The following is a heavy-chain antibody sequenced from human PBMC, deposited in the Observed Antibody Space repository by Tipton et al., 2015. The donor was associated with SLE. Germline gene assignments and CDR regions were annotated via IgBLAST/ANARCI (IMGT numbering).Heavy chain of an antibody. Sequence: RSPRLSCAASGFTFSSYAMHWVRQAPGKGLEWVAVISYDGSNKYYADSVKGRFTISRDNSKNTLYLQMNSLRAEDTAVYYCARELAAAGHYYYMDVWGKGTTVTVSS. J-gene: IGHJ6*03. V-gene: IGHV3-30-3*01. CDR1: GFTFSSYA. CDR2: ISYDGSNK. D-gene: IGHD6-13*01. CDR3: ARELAAAGHYYYMDV.